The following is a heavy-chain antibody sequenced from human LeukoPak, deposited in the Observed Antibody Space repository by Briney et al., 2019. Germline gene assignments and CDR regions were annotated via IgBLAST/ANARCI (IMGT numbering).Heavy chain of an antibody. D-gene: IGHD3-10*01. CDR1: GYTFTGYY. J-gene: IGHJ4*02. Sequence: GASVKVSCKASGYTFTGYYMHWVRQAPGQGLEWMGWVNPNSGGTNYAQKFQGRVTMTRDTSISTAYMELSRLRSDDTAVYYCARDDARMVRVDYWGQGTLVTVSS. V-gene: IGHV1-2*02. CDR2: VNPNSGGT. CDR3: ARDDARMVRVDY.